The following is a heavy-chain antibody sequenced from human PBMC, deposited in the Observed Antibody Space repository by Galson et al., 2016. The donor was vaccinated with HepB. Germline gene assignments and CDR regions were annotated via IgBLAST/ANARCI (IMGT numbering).Heavy chain of an antibody. J-gene: IGHJ4*02. CDR1: GFTFRSYW. CDR2: INSDGSST. V-gene: IGHV3-74*01. CDR3: AKDRVYASSWGGEIDY. D-gene: IGHD6-13*01. Sequence: SLRLSCAASGFTFRSYWMHWVRQGPGKGLVWVSRINSDGSSTRYADSVKGRFTISRDNAKNTVYLQMNSLRVEDTAVYYCAKDRVYASSWGGEIDYWGQGTLLTVSS.